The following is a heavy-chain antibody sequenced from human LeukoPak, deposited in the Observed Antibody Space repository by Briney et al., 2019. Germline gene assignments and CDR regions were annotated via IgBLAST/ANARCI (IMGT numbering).Heavy chain of an antibody. Sequence: QAGGSLRLSCAASGFTFSNYWMTWVRQGPGKGLEWVANIKEDGSEGHYVDSVKGRFTVSRDNAKNSLYLQLNSLRAEDTAVYYCTRPIPDCSSDVCSSFDYWGQGTLVTVSS. V-gene: IGHV3-7*03. CDR1: GFTFSNYW. J-gene: IGHJ4*02. CDR2: IKEDGSEG. CDR3: TRPIPDCSSDVCSSFDY. D-gene: IGHD2-8*01.